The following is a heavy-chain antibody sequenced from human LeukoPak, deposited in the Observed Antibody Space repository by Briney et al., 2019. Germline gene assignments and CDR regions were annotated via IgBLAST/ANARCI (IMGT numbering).Heavy chain of an antibody. Sequence: GGSLRLSCAASGFTFSNYWMHWVRQAPGKGLVWVSRINMDGSITSYADSVKGRFIISRDNAKSTLYLQMNSLRAESTAMYYCAREYGYNTAHFDYWGQGTLVTVSS. V-gene: IGHV3-74*01. CDR3: AREYGYNTAHFDY. D-gene: IGHD5-24*01. J-gene: IGHJ4*02. CDR1: GFTFSNYW. CDR2: INMDGSIT.